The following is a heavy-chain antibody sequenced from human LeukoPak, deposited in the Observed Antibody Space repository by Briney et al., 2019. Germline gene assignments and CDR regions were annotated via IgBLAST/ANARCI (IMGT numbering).Heavy chain of an antibody. CDR3: ARVGCSGGSCYPRRLLGELVN. D-gene: IGHD2-15*01. J-gene: IGHJ4*02. V-gene: IGHV3-48*03. CDR2: ISSSGSTI. Sequence: RGSLRLSCAASGFTFSSYEMNWVRQAPGKGLEWVSYISSSGSTIYYADSVRGRFTISRDNAKNSLYLQMNSLRAEDTAVYYCARVGCSGGSCYPRRLLGELVNWGQGTLVTVSS. CDR1: GFTFSSYE.